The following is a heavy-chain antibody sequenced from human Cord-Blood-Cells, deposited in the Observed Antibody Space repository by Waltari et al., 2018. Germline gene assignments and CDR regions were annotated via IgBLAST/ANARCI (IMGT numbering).Heavy chain of an antibody. CDR2: ISSSSSTI. V-gene: IGHV3-48*02. D-gene: IGHD2-15*01. J-gene: IGHJ4*02. CDR1: GFTFSSYR. CDR3: ARDPSTIRDCSGGSCYDY. Sequence: EVQLVEAGGGLVQPGGSLRLSCAASGFTFSSYRMTWVRQAPGKGLEWVYYISSSSSTIYYADSVKGRFTISRDNAKNSLYLQMNSLRDEDTAVYYCARDPSTIRDCSGGSCYDYWGQGTLVTVSS.